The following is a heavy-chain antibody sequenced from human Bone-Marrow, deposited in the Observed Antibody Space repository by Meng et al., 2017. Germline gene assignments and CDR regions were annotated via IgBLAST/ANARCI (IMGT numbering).Heavy chain of an antibody. CDR3: AGDDGSGWGGY. Sequence: QVQLQESGPGLVEPSQTLSVTCTVSGGSISSGDYYWSWIRQPPGKGLELIGYLYYSGSTYYNPSLKSRVTISVDTSTNQFSLKLSSVTAADTAVYYCAGDDGSGWGGYWGQGTLVTVSS. J-gene: IGHJ4*02. V-gene: IGHV4-30-4*01. D-gene: IGHD3-16*01. CDR1: GGSISSGDYY. CDR2: LYYSGST.